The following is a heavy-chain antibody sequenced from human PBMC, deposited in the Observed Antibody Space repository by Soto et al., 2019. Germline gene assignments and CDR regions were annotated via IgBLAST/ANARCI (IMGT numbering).Heavy chain of an antibody. D-gene: IGHD3-16*01. Sequence: EVQVLESGGGLVQPGGSLRLSCAASGFTFSSYAMNWVRQSPGKGLGWVGSIRGSGSRAYYPDCVEGRFTISRDNSKTTLYLQMNSLRAEVTAVYYCAKRGGDYDSRYHYYMDVWGKGTTVTVSS. CDR2: IRGSGSRA. CDR3: AKRGGDYDSRYHYYMDV. J-gene: IGHJ6*03. CDR1: GFTFSSYA. V-gene: IGHV3-23*01.